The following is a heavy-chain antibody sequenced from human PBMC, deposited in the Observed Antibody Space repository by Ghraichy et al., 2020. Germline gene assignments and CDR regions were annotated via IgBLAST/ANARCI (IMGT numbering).Heavy chain of an antibody. V-gene: IGHV4-34*01. Sequence: SETLSLTCAVYGGSFSGYYWSWIRQPPGKGLEWIGEINHSGSTNYNPSLKSRVTISVDTSKNQFSLKLSSVTAADTAVYYCARGQGTRYYYYYYMDVWGKGTTVTVSS. D-gene: IGHD2-2*01. CDR2: INHSGST. CDR1: GGSFSGYY. CDR3: ARGQGTRYYYYYYMDV. J-gene: IGHJ6*03.